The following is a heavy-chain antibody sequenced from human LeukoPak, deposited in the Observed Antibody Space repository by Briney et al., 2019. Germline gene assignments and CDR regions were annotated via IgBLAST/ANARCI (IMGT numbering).Heavy chain of an antibody. Sequence: PGGSLRLSCAASGFTFSSYGVHWVRQAPGKGLEWVAVISYDGSNKYYADSVKGRFTISRDNSKNTLYLQMNSLRAEDTAVYYCAKPVGKYSNSWYSLGYWGQGTLVTVSS. J-gene: IGHJ4*02. CDR1: GFTFSSYG. CDR2: ISYDGSNK. CDR3: AKPVGKYSNSWYSLGY. D-gene: IGHD6-13*01. V-gene: IGHV3-30*18.